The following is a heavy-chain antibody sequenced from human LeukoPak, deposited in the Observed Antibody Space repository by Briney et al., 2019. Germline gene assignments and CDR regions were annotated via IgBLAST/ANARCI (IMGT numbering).Heavy chain of an antibody. V-gene: IGHV3-48*03. CDR3: ARRFGELVDY. J-gene: IGHJ4*02. D-gene: IGHD3-10*01. CDR1: GFTFSSYE. CDR2: ISSSGSTI. Sequence: PGGSLRLSCAASGFTFSSYEMNWVRQAPGKGLEWVSYISSSGSTIYYADSVKGRFTISRDNSKNTLYLQMNSLRAEDTAVYYCARRFGELVDYWGQGTLVTVSS.